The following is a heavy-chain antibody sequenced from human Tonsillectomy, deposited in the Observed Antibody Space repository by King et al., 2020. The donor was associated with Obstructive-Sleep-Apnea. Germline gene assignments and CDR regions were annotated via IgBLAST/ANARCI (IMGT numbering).Heavy chain of an antibody. CDR2: ISYDGSNK. CDR1: GFTFSNFA. CDR3: AKNSLPRDPYNFDY. V-gene: IGHV3-30*18. J-gene: IGHJ4*02. D-gene: IGHD2-21*02. Sequence: VQLVESGGGVVQPGRSLRLSCAASGFTFSNFAMHWVRQAPGKGLEWVAVISYDGSNKYYADSVKGRFTISRDNSKNTLYLEMNSLRAEDTAVYYCAKNSLPRDPYNFDYWGQGTLLTVSS.